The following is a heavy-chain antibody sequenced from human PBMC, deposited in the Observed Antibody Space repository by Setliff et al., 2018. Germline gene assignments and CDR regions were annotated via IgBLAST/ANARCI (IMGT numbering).Heavy chain of an antibody. Sequence: PSETLSLTCTVSGGSISSGGYYWSWIRQHPGKGLEWIGYIYYSGSTYYNPSLKSRVTISVDTSKNQFSLKLSSVTAADTAVYYCARDNNPGHRGYWGRFDYWGQGTLVTVSS. CDR3: ARDNNPGHRGYWGRFDY. D-gene: IGHD5-18*01. V-gene: IGHV4-31*03. CDR1: GGSISSGGYY. CDR2: IYYSGST. J-gene: IGHJ4*02.